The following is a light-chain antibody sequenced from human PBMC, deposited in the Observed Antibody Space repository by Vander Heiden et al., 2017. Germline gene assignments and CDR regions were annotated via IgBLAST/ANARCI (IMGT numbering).Light chain of an antibody. CDR1: QSLLHSNGYNY. V-gene: IGKV2-28*01. CDR3: MQALQTPVT. CDR2: LGS. J-gene: IGKJ5*01. Sequence: DIVMPQSPLSLPVTPGEPPSISCRSSQSLLHSNGYNYLDWYLQKPGQSPQLLIYLGSNRASGVPDRFSGSGSGTDFTLKISRVEAEDVGVYYCMQALQTPVTFGQGTRLEIK.